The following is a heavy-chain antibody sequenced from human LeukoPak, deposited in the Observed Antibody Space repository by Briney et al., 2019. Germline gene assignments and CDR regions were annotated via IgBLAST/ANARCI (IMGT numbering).Heavy chain of an antibody. Sequence: GGSLRLSCSVPAFTFNTFDNFAMNWVRQAPGKGLEWVAAISESGASTYYADSVKGRFTISRDNSKNTLYLQMNSLRVEDTAVYYCAKGIEAYDDFWSGYSDYWGQGTLVTVSS. J-gene: IGHJ4*02. D-gene: IGHD3-3*01. CDR2: ISESGAST. CDR1: AFTFNTFDNFA. CDR3: AKGIEAYDDFWSGYSDY. V-gene: IGHV3-23*01.